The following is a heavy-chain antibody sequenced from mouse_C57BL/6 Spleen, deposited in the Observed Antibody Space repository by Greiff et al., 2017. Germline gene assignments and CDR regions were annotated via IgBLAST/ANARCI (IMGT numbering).Heavy chain of an antibody. Sequence: EVKLMESGGDLVKPGGSLKLSCAASGFTFSSSGMSWVRQTPDKRLEWVATLSSGGSYTYYPDSVKGRFTISRDNAKNTLYLQMSSLKSEDTAMYYCARHDYDWYFDVWGTGTTVTVSS. V-gene: IGHV5-6*01. D-gene: IGHD2-4*01. J-gene: IGHJ1*03. CDR3: ARHDYDWYFDV. CDR2: LSSGGSYT. CDR1: GFTFSSSG.